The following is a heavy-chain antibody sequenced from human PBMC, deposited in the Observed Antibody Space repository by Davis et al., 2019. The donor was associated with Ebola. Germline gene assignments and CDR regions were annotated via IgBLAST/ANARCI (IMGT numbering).Heavy chain of an antibody. J-gene: IGHJ5*02. CDR3: TTDLIFFGWEPFDP. D-gene: IGHD3/OR15-3a*01. V-gene: IGHV3-15*01. CDR1: GFTFSNAW. Sequence: PGGSLRLSCAASGFTFSNAWMSWVRQAPGKGLEWVGRIKSKTDGGTTDYAAPVKGRFTISRDDSKNTLYLQMNSLKTEDTAVYYCTTDLIFFGWEPFDPWGQGTLVTVSS. CDR2: IKSKTDGGTT.